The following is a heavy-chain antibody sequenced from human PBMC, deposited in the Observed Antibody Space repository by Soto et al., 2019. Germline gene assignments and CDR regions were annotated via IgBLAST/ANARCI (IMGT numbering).Heavy chain of an antibody. CDR2: ISYDGSKK. Sequence: QVQLVESGGGVVQPGRSLRLSCAASGFSFSNNGMHWVRQAPGKGLEWVAIISYDGSKKYYADSVKGRFTISRDNSKNTLDLGMDSLRVEDTAVYYCAKDRVESGLGEIDYWGQGTLVTVSS. CDR1: GFSFSNNG. CDR3: AKDRVESGLGEIDY. J-gene: IGHJ4*02. V-gene: IGHV3-30*18. D-gene: IGHD3-16*01.